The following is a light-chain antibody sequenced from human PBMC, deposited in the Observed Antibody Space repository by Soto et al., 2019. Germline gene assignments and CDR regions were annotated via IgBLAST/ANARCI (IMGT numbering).Light chain of an antibody. CDR3: QKYDSAPFT. CDR1: QAISHY. J-gene: IGKJ3*01. Sequence: DVQMTQSPSPLSASVGDRVTIACRASQAISHYLAWYQQKPGKVPELLIYGSSTLQSGVPSRFSGSGSGTDFTLTISSLQSEDVATYYCQKYDSAPFTFGPGTKVAIK. CDR2: GSS. V-gene: IGKV1-27*01.